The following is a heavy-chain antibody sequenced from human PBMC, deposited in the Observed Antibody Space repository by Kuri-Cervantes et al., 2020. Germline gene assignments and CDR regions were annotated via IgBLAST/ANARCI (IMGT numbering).Heavy chain of an antibody. D-gene: IGHD5-12*01. CDR1: GFTFSSYS. Sequence: GGSLRLSCGASGFTFSSYSMNWVRQAPGKGLEWVSSISSSSSYIYYADSVKGRFTISRDNAKNSLYLQMNSLRAEDTAVYYCARVGYNDYDLDYWGQGTLVTVSS. V-gene: IGHV3-21*01. CDR3: ARVGYNDYDLDY. CDR2: ISSSSSYI. J-gene: IGHJ4*02.